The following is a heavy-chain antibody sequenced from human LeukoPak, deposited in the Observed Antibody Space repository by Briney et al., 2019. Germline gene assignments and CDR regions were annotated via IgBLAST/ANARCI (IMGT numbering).Heavy chain of an antibody. CDR1: GGSISSYY. J-gene: IGHJ3*02. D-gene: IGHD3-16*01. CDR3: ARATLGGSTMAFDI. CDR2: IYYSGST. Sequence: SETLSLTCTVSGGSISSYYWSWIRQPPGKGLEWIGYIYYSGSTNYNPSLKSRGTISVDTSKHQFSLKLSSVTAADTAVYYCARATLGGSTMAFDIWGQGTMVTVSS. V-gene: IGHV4-59*01.